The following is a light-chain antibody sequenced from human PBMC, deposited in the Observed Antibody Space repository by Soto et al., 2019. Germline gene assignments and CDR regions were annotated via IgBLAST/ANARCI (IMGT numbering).Light chain of an antibody. J-gene: IGKJ5*01. V-gene: IGKV3-11*01. CDR3: QQRSNCNT. Sequence: EIVLTQSPATLSLSPGERATLSCRASQSVSSYLAWYQQKPGQAPRLLIYDASNRATGIPARFSGSGSGTDFALTISSLAPEDFAVYYCQQRSNCNTFGQGTRGEIK. CDR1: QSVSSY. CDR2: DAS.